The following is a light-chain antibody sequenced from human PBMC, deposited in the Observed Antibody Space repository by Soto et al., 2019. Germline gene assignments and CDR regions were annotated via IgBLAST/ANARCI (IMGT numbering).Light chain of an antibody. J-gene: IGKJ5*01. CDR1: QSVANNF. V-gene: IGKV3-20*01. CDR2: GAS. CDR3: QQHGRSPIT. Sequence: ILLTQCPSTLSLSLVERSTVSPSPSQSVANNFLACHQQKPGQTHRLIIYGASNRATGIPDRFSGSGSGTDFTLTISRLEPEDFAVYYCQQHGRSPITLGKGTQLEIK.